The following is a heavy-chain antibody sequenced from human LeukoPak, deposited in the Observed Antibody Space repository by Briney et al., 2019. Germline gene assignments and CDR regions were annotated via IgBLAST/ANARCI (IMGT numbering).Heavy chain of an antibody. J-gene: IGHJ4*02. V-gene: IGHV1-18*01. CDR1: GYTFTNYN. Sequence: GASVKVSCKASGYTFTNYNFGWVRQAPGQGLEWMGWVSTYNGNTDYGQKFQGRVIMTTDTATSTVHLDLRSLRSDDTAVYYCARAHSLGGSYYLFDYWGQGTLVTVSS. CDR2: VSTYNGNT. CDR3: ARAHSLGGSYYLFDY. D-gene: IGHD1-26*01.